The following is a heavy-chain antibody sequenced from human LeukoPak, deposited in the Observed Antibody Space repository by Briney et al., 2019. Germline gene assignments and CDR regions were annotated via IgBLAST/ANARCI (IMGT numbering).Heavy chain of an antibody. V-gene: IGHV4-59*11. D-gene: IGHD1-26*01. J-gene: IGHJ4*02. CDR3: ARSDGAGATDY. CDR1: GGSISSHY. Sequence: PSETLSLTCSVSGGSISSHYWSWMRQPPEKGLEWIGYIYYTGSTDYNPSLKSRVTISVDTSKNQLSLKLSSVTAADAAVYYCARSDGAGATDYWGQGTLVTVSS. CDR2: IYYTGST.